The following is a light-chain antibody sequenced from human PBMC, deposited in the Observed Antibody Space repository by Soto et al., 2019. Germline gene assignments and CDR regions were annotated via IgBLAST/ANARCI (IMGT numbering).Light chain of an antibody. CDR2: DAS. J-gene: IGKJ5*01. V-gene: IGKV3-11*01. CDR3: QQRYVWPIT. Sequence: DIVLTQSPATLSLSPGERATLSCRASQRIGDYLAWYQQRPGQAPRLLIYDASNRAAGTPARFSGSGSGSDYTLTISSLQPDDFAVYYCQQRYVWPITFGQGTWLDIK. CDR1: QRIGDY.